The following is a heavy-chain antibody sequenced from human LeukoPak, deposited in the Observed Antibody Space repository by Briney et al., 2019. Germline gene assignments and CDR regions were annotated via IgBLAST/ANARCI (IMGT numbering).Heavy chain of an antibody. J-gene: IGHJ4*02. CDR3: ARGEERYYDILTGYPHFDY. Sequence: ASVKVSCKASGYTFTGYYMHWVRQAPGQGLEWMGWINPNSGGTNYAQKFQGRVTMTRDTSISTAYMELRSLRSDDTAVCYCARGEERYYDILTGYPHFDYWGQGTLVTVSS. D-gene: IGHD3-9*01. V-gene: IGHV1-2*02. CDR1: GYTFTGYY. CDR2: INPNSGGT.